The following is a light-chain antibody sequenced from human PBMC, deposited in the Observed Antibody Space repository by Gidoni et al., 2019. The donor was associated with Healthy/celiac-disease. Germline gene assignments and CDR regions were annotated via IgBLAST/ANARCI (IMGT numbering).Light chain of an antibody. CDR3: QQYYSTPWT. Sequence: DIVMTQSPDSLAVSLGERATINCKSSQSVLYSSNNENYLAWYQQKPGQPPKLLIYWASTRESGVPDRFSGSGSGTDFTLTSSSLQAEDVAVYYCQQYYSTPWTFXXXTKVEIK. V-gene: IGKV4-1*01. CDR2: WAS. CDR1: QSVLYSSNNENY. J-gene: IGKJ1*01.